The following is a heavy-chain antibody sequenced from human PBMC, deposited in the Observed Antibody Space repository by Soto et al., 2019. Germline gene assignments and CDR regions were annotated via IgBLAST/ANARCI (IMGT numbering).Heavy chain of an antibody. Sequence: QVQLVESGGGVVQPGRSLRLSCAASGFTFSSYGMHWVRQAPGKGLEWVAVIWYDGSNKYYADSVKGRFTISRDNSKNTLYLQMNNLRVEDKAVYYCADGGEWSFNFEYWGQGTLVTVFS. CDR2: IWYDGSNK. V-gene: IGHV3-33*01. D-gene: IGHD3-3*01. CDR3: ADGGEWSFNFEY. CDR1: GFTFSSYG. J-gene: IGHJ4*02.